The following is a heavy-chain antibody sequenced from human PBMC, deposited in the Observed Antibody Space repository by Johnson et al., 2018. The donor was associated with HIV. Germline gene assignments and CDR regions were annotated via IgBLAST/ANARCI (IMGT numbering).Heavy chain of an antibody. J-gene: IGHJ3*02. CDR2: IYSGGST. CDR1: GFTVSSNY. CDR3: ARDYRGALDI. Sequence: VQLVESGGGLVQPGGSLRLSCAASGFTVSSNYMSWVRQAPGKGLEWVSVIYSGGSTNYADSVKGRFTISRDNSKNTLYLQMNSLRVEDTAVYFCARDYRGALDIWGQGTMVTVSS. V-gene: IGHV3-66*01. D-gene: IGHD4-11*01.